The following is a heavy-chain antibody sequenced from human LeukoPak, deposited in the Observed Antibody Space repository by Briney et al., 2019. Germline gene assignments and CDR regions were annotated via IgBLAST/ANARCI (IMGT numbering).Heavy chain of an antibody. CDR1: GGSISSYY. V-gene: IGHV4-59*01. CDR2: IYYSGST. D-gene: IGHD2-21*01. CDR3: ARDKSGGELDY. Sequence: SETLSLTCTVSGGSISSYYWSWIRQPPGKGLEWIGYIYYSGSTNYNPSLKSRVTISVDTSKNQFSLKLSSVTAADTAVYYCARDKSGGELDYWGQGTLVTVSS. J-gene: IGHJ4*02.